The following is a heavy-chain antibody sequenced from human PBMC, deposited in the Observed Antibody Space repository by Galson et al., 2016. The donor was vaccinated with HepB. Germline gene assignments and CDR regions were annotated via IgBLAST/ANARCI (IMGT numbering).Heavy chain of an antibody. Sequence: SLRLSCAASGFSFNIFSVSWVRQAPGKGLEWVSSIGGSGIGTYYADSVKGRFTVSRDNSNNTLYLQMNTLRVEDTALYYCAKGRGNFYGSGSLYTGLPLDHWGQGTLVSVSS. CDR1: GFSFNIFS. J-gene: IGHJ4*02. CDR2: IGGSGIGT. D-gene: IGHD3-10*01. CDR3: AKGRGNFYGSGSLYTGLPLDH. V-gene: IGHV3-23*01.